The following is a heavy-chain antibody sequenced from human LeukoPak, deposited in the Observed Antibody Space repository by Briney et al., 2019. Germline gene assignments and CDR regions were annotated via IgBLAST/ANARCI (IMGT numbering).Heavy chain of an antibody. V-gene: IGHV3-53*01. CDR1: GFTVSSNY. Sequence: GGSLRLSCAAPGFTVSSNYMSWVRQAPGKGLEWVSVIYSGGSTYYADSVKGRFTISRDNSKNTLYLQMNSLRAEDTAVYYCARLSYYYYMDVWGKATTVTVSS. J-gene: IGHJ6*03. CDR3: ARLSYYYYMDV. CDR2: IYSGGST.